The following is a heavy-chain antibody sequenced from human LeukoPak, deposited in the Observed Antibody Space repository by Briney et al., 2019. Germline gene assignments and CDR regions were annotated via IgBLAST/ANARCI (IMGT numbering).Heavy chain of an antibody. CDR1: GFTFSSYS. V-gene: IGHV3-48*01. D-gene: IGHD4-17*01. CDR2: ISNSGSTI. CDR3: ARSADYGDFGTH. Sequence: GGSLRLSCVASGFTFSSYSMNWVRQAPGKGLEWVSYISNSGSTIYYADSVKGRFTISRDDAKNSVYLEMNSLTVEDTAVFYCARSADYGDFGTHWGQGTLVTVSS. J-gene: IGHJ4*02.